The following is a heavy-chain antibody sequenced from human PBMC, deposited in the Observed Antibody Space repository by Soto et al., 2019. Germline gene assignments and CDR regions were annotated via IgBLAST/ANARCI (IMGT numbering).Heavy chain of an antibody. J-gene: IGHJ3*02. Sequence: EVQLLESGGGLVQPGGSLRLSCAASGFTFSSYAMSWVRQAPGKGLEWVSAISGSGGSTYYADSVKGRFTISRDNYKNTLYLQMNSLRAEDTAVYYCAKDNPADSSGWYDLGVAFDIWGQGTMVTVSS. V-gene: IGHV3-23*01. CDR1: GFTFSSYA. CDR2: ISGSGGST. D-gene: IGHD6-19*01. CDR3: AKDNPADSSGWYDLGVAFDI.